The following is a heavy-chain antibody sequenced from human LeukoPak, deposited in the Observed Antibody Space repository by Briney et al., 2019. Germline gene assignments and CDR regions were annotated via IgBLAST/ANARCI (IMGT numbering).Heavy chain of an antibody. J-gene: IGHJ5*02. CDR2: ISGSGGST. V-gene: IGHV3-23*01. D-gene: IGHD3-10*01. CDR3: AKDRQNYYGSGSYYSNWFDP. CDR1: GFTFSSYA. Sequence: GGSLRLSCAASGFTFSSYAMSWVRQAPGKGLEWVSAISGSGGSTYYADSVKGRFTISRDNSKNTLYLQMNSLRAEDTAVYCCAKDRQNYYGSGSYYSNWFDPWGQGTLVTVSS.